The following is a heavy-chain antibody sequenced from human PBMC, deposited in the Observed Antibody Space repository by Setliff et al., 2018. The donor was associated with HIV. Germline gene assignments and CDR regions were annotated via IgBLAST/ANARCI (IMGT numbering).Heavy chain of an antibody. D-gene: IGHD5-18*01. CDR1: GGSISSCSYC. Sequence: SETLSLTCTVSGGSISSCSYCWGWVRQPPGKGLEWIGSMYYSGSTYYTPSLKSRITISLDTSKNQFSLRMRSVTAADTAVYYCARVFVDTAVLRVLEYYFDSWGRGTLVTVSS. CDR3: ARVFVDTAVLRVLEYYFDS. CDR2: MYYSGST. V-gene: IGHV4-39*07. J-gene: IGHJ4*02.